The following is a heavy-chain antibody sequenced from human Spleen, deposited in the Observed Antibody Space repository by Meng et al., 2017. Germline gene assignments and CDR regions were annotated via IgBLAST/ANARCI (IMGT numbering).Heavy chain of an antibody. CDR3: ARGRGAWEDY. CDR2: INHSGST. Sequence: QVQLQQWCAGLLKPSETLSLTCAVYGGSFSGYYWSWIRQPPGKGLEWIGEINHSGSTNYNPSLKSRVTISVDTSKNQFSLKLSSVTAADTAVYYCARGRGAWEDYWGQGTLVTVSS. CDR1: GGSFSGYY. J-gene: IGHJ4*02. D-gene: IGHD1-26*01. V-gene: IGHV4-34*01.